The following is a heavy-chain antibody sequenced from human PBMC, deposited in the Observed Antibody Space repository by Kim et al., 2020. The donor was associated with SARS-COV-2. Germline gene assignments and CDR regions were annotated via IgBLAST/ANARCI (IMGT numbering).Heavy chain of an antibody. Sequence: ADAGKGRFTISRDKSKNTLYLQMNSLRAEDTAVYYCAKAGGKGVGGAFDIWGQGTMVTVSS. V-gene: IGHV3-23*01. CDR3: AKAGGKGVGGAFDI. D-gene: IGHD2-15*01. J-gene: IGHJ3*02.